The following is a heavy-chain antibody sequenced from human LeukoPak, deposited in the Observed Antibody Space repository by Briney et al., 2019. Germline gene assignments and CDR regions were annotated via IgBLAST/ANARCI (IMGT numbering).Heavy chain of an antibody. J-gene: IGHJ4*02. D-gene: IGHD6-19*01. CDR2: INHSGST. V-gene: IGHV4-34*01. Sequence: PSETLSLTCAVYGGSFSGYYWSWIRQPPGKGLEWIGEINHSGSTNYNPSLKSRVTISVDTSKNQFSLKLSSVTAADTAVYYCARGTHSRGWTRYGDYWGQGTLVTVSS. CDR3: ARGTHSRGWTRYGDY. CDR1: GGSFSGYY.